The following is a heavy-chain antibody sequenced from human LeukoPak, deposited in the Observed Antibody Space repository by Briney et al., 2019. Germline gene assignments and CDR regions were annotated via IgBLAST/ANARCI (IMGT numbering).Heavy chain of an antibody. V-gene: IGHV4-39*01. CDR3: ARLHFYHDYYGSGSYYNLLHRDDY. CDR1: GGSISSSSYY. CDR2: IYYSGST. Sequence: PSETLSLTCTVSGGSISSSSYYWGWIRQPPGKGLEWIGSIYYSGSTYYNPSLKSRVTISVDTSKNQFSLKLSSVTAADTAVYYCARLHFYHDYYGSGSYYNLLHRDDYWGQGTLVTVSS. J-gene: IGHJ4*02. D-gene: IGHD3-10*01.